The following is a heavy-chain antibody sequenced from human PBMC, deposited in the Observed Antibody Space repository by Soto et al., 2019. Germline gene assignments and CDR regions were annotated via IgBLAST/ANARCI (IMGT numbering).Heavy chain of an antibody. J-gene: IGHJ6*02. Sequence: GASVKVSCKASGYTFTGYYMHWVRQAPGQGLEWMGWINPNSGGTNYAQKFQGWVTMTRDTSISTAYMELSRLRSDDTAVYYCARGSILGYYYYGMDVWGQGTTVTVSS. D-gene: IGHD1-26*01. V-gene: IGHV1-2*04. CDR3: ARGSILGYYYYGMDV. CDR1: GYTFTGYY. CDR2: INPNSGGT.